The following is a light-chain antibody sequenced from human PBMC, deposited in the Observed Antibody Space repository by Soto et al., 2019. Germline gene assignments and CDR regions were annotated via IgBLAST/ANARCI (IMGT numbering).Light chain of an antibody. CDR1: NIGDKS. V-gene: IGLV3-21*02. CDR3: QVRDSSSDHVV. J-gene: IGLJ2*01. CDR2: DDS. Sequence: SYELTQPPSVSVAPGQTASITCGGNNIGDKSVHWYQQKPGQAPVLVVHDDSDRPSGIPERFSGSNSGNTATLTISRVEGGDEADYYCQVRDSSSDHVVFGGGTKLTVL.